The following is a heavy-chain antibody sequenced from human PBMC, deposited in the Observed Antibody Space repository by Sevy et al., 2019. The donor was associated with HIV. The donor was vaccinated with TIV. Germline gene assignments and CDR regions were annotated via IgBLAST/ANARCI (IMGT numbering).Heavy chain of an antibody. CDR3: ARESSGGDPQFDY. D-gene: IGHD3-22*01. J-gene: IGHJ4*02. CDR2: IKNDGSSA. V-gene: IGHV3-74*01. CDR1: GFTFSNYW. Sequence: GGSRRLSCAASGFTFSNYWMHWVREAPGKGLVWVSGIKNDGSSATYADSVKGRFTISSDSARNTLHLQMNSVRVEDTAVYYCARESSGGDPQFDYWVQGTLVTVSS.